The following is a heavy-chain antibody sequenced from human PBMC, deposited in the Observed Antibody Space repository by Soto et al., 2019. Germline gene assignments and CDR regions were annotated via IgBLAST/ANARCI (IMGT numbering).Heavy chain of an antibody. D-gene: IGHD2-15*01. Sequence: SETLSLTCAVYGGSFSGYYWSWIRQPPGKGLEWIGEINHSGSTNYNPSLKSRVTISVDTSKNQFSLKLSSVTAADTAVYYCARMRCSGGRCYSGNDAFDIWGQGTMVTVSS. V-gene: IGHV4-34*01. J-gene: IGHJ3*02. CDR3: ARMRCSGGRCYSGNDAFDI. CDR1: GGSFSGYY. CDR2: INHSGST.